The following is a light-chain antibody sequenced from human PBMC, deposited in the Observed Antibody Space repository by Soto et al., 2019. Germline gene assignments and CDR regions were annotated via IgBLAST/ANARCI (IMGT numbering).Light chain of an antibody. J-gene: IGKJ1*01. CDR2: AAS. V-gene: IGKV1-39*01. CDR1: QSISSY. Sequence: DIQMTQSTSSLSASVGDRVTITCRASQSISSYLNWYQQKPGKAPKLLIYAASSLQSGVPSRFSGSGSGTDFTLTISSLQPEDFATYYCQQSYSTPWTFGRGTKVDIK. CDR3: QQSYSTPWT.